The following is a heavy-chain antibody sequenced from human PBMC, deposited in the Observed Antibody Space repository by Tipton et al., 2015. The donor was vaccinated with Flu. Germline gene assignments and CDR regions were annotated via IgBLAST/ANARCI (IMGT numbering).Heavy chain of an antibody. Sequence: TLSLTCTVSGDSISTTIYYWGWVRQPPGKGLEWIGSIYYSGRTYYNPSLKSRVTISVDTSKNQFSLRLSSVTAADTAVYYCARGVLTGYHHYFDYWGQGTLVTVSS. CDR2: IYYSGRT. J-gene: IGHJ4*02. V-gene: IGHV4-39*07. CDR3: ARGVLTGYHHYFDY. CDR1: GDSISTTIYY. D-gene: IGHD3-9*01.